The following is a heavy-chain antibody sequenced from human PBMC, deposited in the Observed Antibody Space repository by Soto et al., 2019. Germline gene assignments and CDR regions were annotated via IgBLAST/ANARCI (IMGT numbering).Heavy chain of an antibody. CDR2: IYYSGST. D-gene: IGHD2-21*01. J-gene: IGHJ4*02. CDR3: ARGGPTAYYFDF. V-gene: IGHV4-31*03. CDR1: GGSISSGGYY. Sequence: SETLSLTCTVSGGSISSGGYYWSWIRQHPGKGLEWIGYIYYSGSTYYNPSLKSRVTISVDTSKNQFSLMLGSVTVADTAVYYCARGGPTAYYFDFWGLGTLVTVSS.